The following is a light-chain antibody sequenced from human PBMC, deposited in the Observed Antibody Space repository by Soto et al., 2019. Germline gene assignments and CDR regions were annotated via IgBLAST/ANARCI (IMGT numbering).Light chain of an antibody. CDR1: QSISSY. CDR2: AAS. Sequence: DIPLTQSPSTLSASVGDKVTITCRASQSISSYLNWYQQKPGRAPNLLIYAASNLQGGVPSRFSGSGSGTDFTLTISSLQPEDFATYFCQHSYSLPLTFGPGTKVDVK. J-gene: IGKJ3*01. V-gene: IGKV1-39*01. CDR3: QHSYSLPLT.